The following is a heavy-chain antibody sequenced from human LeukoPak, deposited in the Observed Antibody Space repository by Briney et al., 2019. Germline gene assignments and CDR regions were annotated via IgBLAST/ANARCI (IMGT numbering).Heavy chain of an antibody. V-gene: IGHV3-30-3*01. CDR3: ARGPTYYYDSSGYYYFDY. CDR2: ISYDGSNK. D-gene: IGHD3-22*01. J-gene: IGHJ4*02. Sequence: PGGSLRLSCAASGFTFSSYAMHWVRQAPGKGLEWVAVISYDGSNKYYADSVKGRFTISRDNSKNTLYLQMNSLRAEDTAVYYCARGPTYYYDSSGYYYFDYWGQGTLVTVSS. CDR1: GFTFSSYA.